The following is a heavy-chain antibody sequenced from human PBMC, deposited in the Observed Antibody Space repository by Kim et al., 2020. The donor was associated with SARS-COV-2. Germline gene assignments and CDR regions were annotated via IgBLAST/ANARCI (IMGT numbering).Heavy chain of an antibody. D-gene: IGHD3-10*01. CDR3: ARKGRGIGVRGTGFGY. V-gene: IGHV4-34*01. J-gene: IGHJ4*02. CDR1: GGSFSGYY. CDR2: INHSGST. Sequence: SETLSLTCAVYGGSFSGYYWSWIRQPPGKGLEWIGEINHSGSTNYNPSLKSRVTISVDTSKNQFSLKLSSVTAADTAVYYCARKGRGIGVRGTGFGYWGQGTLVTVSS.